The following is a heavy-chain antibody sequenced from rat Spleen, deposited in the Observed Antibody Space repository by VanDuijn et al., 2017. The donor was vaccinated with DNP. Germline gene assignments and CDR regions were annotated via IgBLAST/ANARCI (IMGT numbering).Heavy chain of an antibody. Sequence: EVQLVESGGGLVQPGRSLKLSCAASGFTFSDYYMAWVRQAPTKGLEWVAIISHSDGTTYYSDSVRGRFTISRDNTQNSLQLQMNSLRSEDTATYYCAREQHFHFDYWGQGVTVTVSS. CDR1: GFTFSDYY. J-gene: IGHJ2*01. V-gene: IGHV5-20*01. CDR2: ISHSDGTT. CDR3: AREQHFHFDY. D-gene: IGHD1-10*01.